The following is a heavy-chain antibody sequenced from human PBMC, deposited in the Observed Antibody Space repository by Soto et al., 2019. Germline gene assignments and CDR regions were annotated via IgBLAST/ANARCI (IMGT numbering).Heavy chain of an antibody. CDR2: IYYSGST. J-gene: IGHJ6*02. D-gene: IGHD3-16*01. V-gene: IGHV4-59*01. Sequence: SETLSLTCTVSGGSISSYYWSWIRQPPGKGLEWIGYIYYSGSTNYNPSLKSRVTISVDTSKNQFSLKLSSVTAADTAVYYCARWAYDYVWGRTPKGYYYGMDVWGQGTAVTVSS. CDR3: ARWAYDYVWGRTPKGYYYGMDV. CDR1: GGSISSYY.